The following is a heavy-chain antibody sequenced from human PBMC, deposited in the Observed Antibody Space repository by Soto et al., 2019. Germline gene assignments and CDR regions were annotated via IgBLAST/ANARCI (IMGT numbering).Heavy chain of an antibody. J-gene: IGHJ4*02. CDR1: GYSFFSHW. D-gene: IGHD6-13*01. Sequence: GESLKISCKGSGYSFFSHWIGWVRQMPGKGLEWMGIIYPGNSDTRYSPSFQGQVTISADTSISTAYLQWSSLKASDTAMYYCARHFLREQPHDFWGQGTLVTVSS. V-gene: IGHV5-51*01. CDR2: IYPGNSDT. CDR3: ARHFLREQPHDF.